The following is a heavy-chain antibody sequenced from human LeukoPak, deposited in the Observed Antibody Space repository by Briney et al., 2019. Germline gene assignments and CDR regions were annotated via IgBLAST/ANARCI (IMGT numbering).Heavy chain of an antibody. CDR2: ISSSSSII. D-gene: IGHD3-16*01. Sequence: GGSLRLSCAASGFTFSIYSMNWVRQAPGKGLEWASYISSSSSIIYYADSVKGRFTISRDNAKNSLYLRMNSLRAEDTAVYYCARDWAGGLFDYWGQGTLVTVSS. CDR1: GFTFSIYS. CDR3: ARDWAGGLFDY. V-gene: IGHV3-48*01. J-gene: IGHJ4*02.